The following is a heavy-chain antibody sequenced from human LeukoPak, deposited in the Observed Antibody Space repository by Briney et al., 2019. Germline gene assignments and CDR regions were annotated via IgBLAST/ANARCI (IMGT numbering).Heavy chain of an antibody. CDR2: ISGSGGST. J-gene: IGHJ6*02. CDR3: AKDRRAVAEYYYYYYGMDV. D-gene: IGHD6-19*01. Sequence: PAGSLRLSCAASGFTFSSYAMSWVRQAPGKGLEWISAISGSGGSTYYADSVKSRFTISRDNSKKTLYLQMNSLRAEDTAVYYCAKDRRAVAEYYYYYYGMDVWGQGTTVTVSS. CDR1: GFTFSSYA. V-gene: IGHV3-23*01.